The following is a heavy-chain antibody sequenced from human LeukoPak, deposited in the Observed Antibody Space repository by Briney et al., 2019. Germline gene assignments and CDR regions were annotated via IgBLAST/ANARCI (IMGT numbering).Heavy chain of an antibody. V-gene: IGHV3-23*01. D-gene: IGHD6-6*01. J-gene: IGHJ3*02. Sequence: GGSLRLSCAASGFTFSSYAMSWVRQAPGKGLEWVSAISGSGGSTYYADSVKGRLTISRDNSKNTLYLQMNSLRAEDTAVYYCAKGSSSSPSYDAFDIWGQGTMVTVSS. CDR1: GFTFSSYA. CDR2: ISGSGGST. CDR3: AKGSSSSPSYDAFDI.